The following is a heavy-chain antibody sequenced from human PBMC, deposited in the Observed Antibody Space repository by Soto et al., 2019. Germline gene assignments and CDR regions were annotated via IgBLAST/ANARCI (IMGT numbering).Heavy chain of an antibody. CDR3: ARQSGGSGYYYYGMDV. V-gene: IGHV4-39*01. CDR2: IYYSGST. Sequence: PSETLSLTCTVSGGSISSRSYYWGWIRQSPWKGLEWIGNIYYSGSTYYNSSLKSRVTISVDTSKNQFSMKLSSVTAADTAVYYCARQSGGSGYYYYGMDVWGPGXTVTVSS. D-gene: IGHD2-15*01. J-gene: IGHJ6*02. CDR1: GGSISSRSYY.